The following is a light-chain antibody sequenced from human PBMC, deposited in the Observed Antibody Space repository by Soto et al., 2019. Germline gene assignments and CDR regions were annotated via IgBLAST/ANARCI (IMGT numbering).Light chain of an antibody. CDR1: QRVLYSSNNKNY. J-gene: IGKJ2*01. V-gene: IGKV4-1*01. Sequence: DIVMTQSPDSLAVSLGGRATITCTSSQRVLYSSNNKNYLAWYQQRPGQPPKLLIYWASTRESGVPDRFSGSGSGTDFTLTISSLQAEDVAVYYCQQYYSIPHTFGQGTKLEIK. CDR2: WAS. CDR3: QQYYSIPHT.